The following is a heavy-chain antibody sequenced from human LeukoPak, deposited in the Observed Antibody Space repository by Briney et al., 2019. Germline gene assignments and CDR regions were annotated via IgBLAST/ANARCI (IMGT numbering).Heavy chain of an antibody. CDR3: ARSGVGDFWSAQGYYYYYYMDV. Sequence: ASVKVSCKASGYTFTSYGISWVRRAPGQGLEWMGWISAYNGNTNYAQKLRGRVTMTTDTSTSTAYMELRSLRSDDTAVYYCARSGVGDFWSAQGYYYYYYMDVWGKGTTVTVSS. V-gene: IGHV1-18*01. CDR2: ISAYNGNT. CDR1: GYTFTSYG. J-gene: IGHJ6*03. D-gene: IGHD3-3*01.